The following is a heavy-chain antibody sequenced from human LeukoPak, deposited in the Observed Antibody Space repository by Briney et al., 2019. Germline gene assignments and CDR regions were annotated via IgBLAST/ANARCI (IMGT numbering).Heavy chain of an antibody. V-gene: IGHV1-18*01. Sequence: RASVKVSCKASGYIFTSYGISWARQAPGQGLEWMGWISTYNANTNYAQKLQGRVTMTTDTSTGTVYMELRSLRSDDTAVYYCARAYGGDSELDYWGQGTLVTVSS. D-gene: IGHD4-23*01. CDR2: ISTYNANT. J-gene: IGHJ4*02. CDR3: ARAYGGDSELDY. CDR1: GYIFTSYG.